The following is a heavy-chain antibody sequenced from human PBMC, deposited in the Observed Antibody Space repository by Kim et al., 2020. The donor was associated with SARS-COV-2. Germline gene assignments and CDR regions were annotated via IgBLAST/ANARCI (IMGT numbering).Heavy chain of an antibody. CDR1: GYSISSGYY. CDR2: IYHSGST. J-gene: IGHJ3*01. CDR3: ARDWGDYYYGSGSYG. Sequence: SETLSLTCTVSGYSISSGYYWGWIRQPPGKGLEWIGSIYHSGSTYYNPSLKSRVTISVDTSKNQFSLKLSSVTAADTAVYYCARDWGDYYYGSGSYGWGQGTMVTVSS. D-gene: IGHD3-10*01. V-gene: IGHV4-38-2*02.